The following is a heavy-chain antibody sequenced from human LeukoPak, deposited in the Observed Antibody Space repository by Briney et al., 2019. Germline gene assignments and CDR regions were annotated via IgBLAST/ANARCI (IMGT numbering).Heavy chain of an antibody. CDR2: FDHEDGEA. CDR3: ATYALSYNWFDP. V-gene: IGHV1-24*01. CDR1: GYTLTELS. J-gene: IGHJ5*02. Sequence: ASVKVSCKVSGYTLTELSMHWVRQAPGKGLEWMGGFDHEDGEAIYAQKFQGRVTMTEDTSTDTAYMELSSLRSEDTAVYYCATYALSYNWFDPWGQGTLVTVSS.